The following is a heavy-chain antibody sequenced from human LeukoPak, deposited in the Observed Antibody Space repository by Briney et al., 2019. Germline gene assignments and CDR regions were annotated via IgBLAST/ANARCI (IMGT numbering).Heavy chain of an antibody. D-gene: IGHD3-10*01. J-gene: IGHJ4*02. CDR2: ISGSGGST. CDR3: AKSGRGSGGYYNAYYFDY. V-gene: IGHV3-23*01. Sequence: GGSLRLSCAASGFTFSSYAMSWVRQAPGKGLEWVSAISGSGGSTYYADSVKGRFTISRDNSKNTLYLQMNSLRAEDTAVYYCAKSGRGSGGYYNAYYFDYWGQGTLVTVSS. CDR1: GFTFSSYA.